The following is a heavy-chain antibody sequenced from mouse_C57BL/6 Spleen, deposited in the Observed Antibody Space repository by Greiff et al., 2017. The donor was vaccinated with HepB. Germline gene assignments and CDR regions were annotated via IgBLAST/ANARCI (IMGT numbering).Heavy chain of an antibody. CDR2: IDPSDSET. D-gene: IGHD1-1*01. V-gene: IGHV1-52*01. J-gene: IGHJ1*03. CDR3: AREGTTVVATSYWYFDV. Sequence: VQLQQPGAELVRPGSSVKLSCKASGYTFTSYWMHWVKQRPIQGLEWIGNIDPSDSETHYNQKFKDKATLTVDKSSSTAYMQLSSLTSEDSAVYYCAREGTTVVATSYWYFDVWGTGTTVTVSS. CDR1: GYTFTSYW.